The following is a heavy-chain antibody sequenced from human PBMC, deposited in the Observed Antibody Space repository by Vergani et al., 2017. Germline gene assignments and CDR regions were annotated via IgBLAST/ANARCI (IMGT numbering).Heavy chain of an antibody. CDR3: ARLPYVEENYFDY. Sequence: QIQLQESGPGLVKPSETLSLTCNVSGGSIDSEFHYWGWLRQAPGKGLEWLASVYHTGSTYYNPSLKTRVTISIDTSKNQFSLNVHSVTAADTALYFCARLPYVEENYFDYWGQGTLVSVSS. V-gene: IGHV4-39*01. D-gene: IGHD3-16*01. CDR1: GGSIDSEFHY. J-gene: IGHJ4*02. CDR2: VYHTGST.